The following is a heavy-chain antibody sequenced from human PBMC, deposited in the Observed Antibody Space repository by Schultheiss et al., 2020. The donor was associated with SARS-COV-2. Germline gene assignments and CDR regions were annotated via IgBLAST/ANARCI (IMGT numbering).Heavy chain of an antibody. CDR2: IDWDDDK. CDR1: GFSLSTSGMC. Sequence: SGPTLVKPTQTLTLTCTFSGFSLSTSGMCVSWIRQPPGKALEWLALIDWDDDKYYSTSLKTRLTISKDTSKNQVVLTMTNMDPVDTATYYCAHSLYGSGMWYFDYWGQGTLVTVSS. J-gene: IGHJ4*02. CDR3: AHSLYGSGMWYFDY. V-gene: IGHV2-70*12. D-gene: IGHD3-10*01.